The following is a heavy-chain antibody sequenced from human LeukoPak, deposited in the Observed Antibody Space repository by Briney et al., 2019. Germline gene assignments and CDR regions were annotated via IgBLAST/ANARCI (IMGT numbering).Heavy chain of an antibody. CDR2: IYCGGST. CDR3: AIGADYDILTGPYDY. V-gene: IGHV3-66*01. D-gene: IGHD3-9*01. CDR1: EFSVGSNY. J-gene: IGHJ4*02. Sequence: PGGSLRLSCAASEFSVGSNYMTWVRQAPGKGLEWVSLIYCGGSTYYADSVKGRFTISRDNSKNTLYLQMNSLRAEDTAVYYCAIGADYDILTGPYDYWGQGTLVTVSS.